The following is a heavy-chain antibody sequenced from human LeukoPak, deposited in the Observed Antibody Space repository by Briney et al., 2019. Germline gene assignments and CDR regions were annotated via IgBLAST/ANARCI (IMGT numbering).Heavy chain of an antibody. CDR1: GFTFSSYA. D-gene: IGHD3-9*01. Sequence: GGSLRLSCAASGFTFSSYAMSWVRQAPGKGLEWVSVIYSGGSTYYADSVKGRFTISRDNSKNTLYLQMNSLRAEDTAVYYCARDYDILTGGFDYWGQGTLVTVSS. CDR3: ARDYDILTGGFDY. V-gene: IGHV3-66*01. CDR2: IYSGGST. J-gene: IGHJ4*02.